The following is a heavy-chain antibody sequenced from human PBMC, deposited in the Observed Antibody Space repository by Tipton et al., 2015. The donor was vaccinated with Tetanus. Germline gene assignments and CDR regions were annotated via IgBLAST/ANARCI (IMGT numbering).Heavy chain of an antibody. CDR3: ARRSGVATLNY. D-gene: IGHD5-12*01. CDR2: ISSRSDHI. V-gene: IGHV3-21*01. J-gene: IGHJ4*02. Sequence: GSLRLSCAASGFTFISYTMTWVRQAPGKGLEWVSAISSRSDHIYYADSVKGRFTISRDNANNSLFLQMTSLRAEDTAVYYCARRSGVATLNYWGQGTLVTVSS. CDR1: GFTFISYT.